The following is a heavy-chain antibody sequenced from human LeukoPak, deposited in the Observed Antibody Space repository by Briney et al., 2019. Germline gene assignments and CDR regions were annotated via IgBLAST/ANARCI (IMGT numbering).Heavy chain of an antibody. V-gene: IGHV4-39*01. CDR1: GGSFSGYY. D-gene: IGHD3-22*01. CDR3: ARRYRYYDSSGYYDPFDY. CDR2: IYYSGST. Sequence: SETLSLTCAVYGGSFSGYYWGWVRQPPGKGLEWIGSIYYSGSTYYNPSLKSRVTISVDTSKNQFSLKLSSVAAADTAVYYCARRYRYYDSSGYYDPFDYWGQGTLVTVSS. J-gene: IGHJ4*02.